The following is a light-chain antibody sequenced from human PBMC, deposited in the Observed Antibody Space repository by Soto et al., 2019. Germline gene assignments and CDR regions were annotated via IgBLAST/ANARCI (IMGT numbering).Light chain of an antibody. CDR1: QSVSSN. V-gene: IGKV3-15*01. J-gene: IGKJ4*01. CDR3: QQYNKFPSLT. Sequence: EIVMTQSPATLSVSPGERATLSCRASQSVSSNLAWYQQKPGQAPRLLIYGASTRATGIPARFSGSGSGTEFTLTISSLPSEDFALYYCQQYNKFPSLTFGGGTKVEIK. CDR2: GAS.